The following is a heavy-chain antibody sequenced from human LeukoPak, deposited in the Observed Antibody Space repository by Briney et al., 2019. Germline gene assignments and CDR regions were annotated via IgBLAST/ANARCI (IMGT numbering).Heavy chain of an antibody. CDR1: GCSISSYY. CDR3: ARGYISWTGPGYYYYYMDV. V-gene: IGHV4-59*01. J-gene: IGHJ6*03. Sequence: SETLSLTCTVSGCSISSYYWSWIRQPPGKGLEWIGYIYYSGSINYNPSLKSRVTISVDTSKNHFSLKLSSVTAADTAVYYCARGYISWTGPGYYYYYMDVWGKGTTVTVSS. D-gene: IGHD3/OR15-3a*01. CDR2: IYYSGSI.